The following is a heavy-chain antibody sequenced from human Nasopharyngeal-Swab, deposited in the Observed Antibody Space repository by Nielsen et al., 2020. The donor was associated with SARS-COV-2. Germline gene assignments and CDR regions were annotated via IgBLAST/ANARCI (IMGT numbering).Heavy chain of an antibody. V-gene: IGHV5-51*01. CDR1: RYSFTSYW. J-gene: IGHJ4*02. CDR2: IYPGDSDT. CDR3: ARRQGYYDSSGNLDY. Sequence: GESLKISCKGSRYSFTSYWIGWVRQMPGKGLEWMGIIYPGDSDTRYSPSFQGQVTISADKSISTAYLQWSSLKASDTAMYYCARRQGYYDSSGNLDYWGQGTLVTVSS. D-gene: IGHD3-22*01.